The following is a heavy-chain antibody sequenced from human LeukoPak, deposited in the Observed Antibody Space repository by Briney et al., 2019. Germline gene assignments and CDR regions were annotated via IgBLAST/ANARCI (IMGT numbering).Heavy chain of an antibody. Sequence: SETLSLTCTVSGGSISGYYWSWIRQPPGKGLEWIGYIYYSGSTNYNPSLKSRVTISVDTSKNQFSLKLSSVTAADTAVYYCARWDIEDAFDIWGQGTMVTVSS. D-gene: IGHD1-26*01. CDR2: IYYSGST. V-gene: IGHV4-59*01. CDR3: ARWDIEDAFDI. J-gene: IGHJ3*02. CDR1: GGSISGYY.